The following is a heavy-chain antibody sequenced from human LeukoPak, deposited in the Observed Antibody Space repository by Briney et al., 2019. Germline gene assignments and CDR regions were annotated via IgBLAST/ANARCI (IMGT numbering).Heavy chain of an antibody. Sequence: ASVEVSCKASGYTFTSYGISWVRQAPGQGLEWMGWISAYNGRTYYAQNLQGRVTMTTDTATSTAYMELRSLRSDDTAVYYCARTPHTDHGDYASTDYWGQGTLVTVSS. CDR2: ISAYNGRT. D-gene: IGHD4-17*01. CDR1: GYTFTSYG. V-gene: IGHV1-18*01. CDR3: ARTPHTDHGDYASTDY. J-gene: IGHJ4*02.